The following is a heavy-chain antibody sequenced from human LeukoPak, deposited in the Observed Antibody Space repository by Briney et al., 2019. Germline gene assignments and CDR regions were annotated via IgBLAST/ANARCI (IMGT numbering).Heavy chain of an antibody. CDR2: ISSSSSYI. V-gene: IGHV3-21*01. CDR3: ATIDSGYKDAFDI. CDR1: GFTFNSYS. Sequence: PGGSLRLSCAASGFTFNSYSMNWVRQAPGKGLEWVSSISSSSSYIYYADSVKGRFTISRDNAKNSLYLQMNSLRAEDTAVYYCATIDSGYKDAFDIWGQGTMVTVSS. D-gene: IGHD1-1*01. J-gene: IGHJ3*02.